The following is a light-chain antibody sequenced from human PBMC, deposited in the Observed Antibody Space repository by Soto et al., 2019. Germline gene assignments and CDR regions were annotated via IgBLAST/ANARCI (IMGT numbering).Light chain of an antibody. CDR2: KAS. V-gene: IGKV1-5*03. J-gene: IGKJ1*01. CDR1: QSISSW. Sequence: DIQMTQSPSTLSASVGDRVTITCRASQSISSWLAWYQQKPGTAPNLLIYKASTLQSGVPSRFSGSGSGTEFTLTISSLQPDDSANYYCQQYNDNWTFGQGTKVEIK. CDR3: QQYNDNWT.